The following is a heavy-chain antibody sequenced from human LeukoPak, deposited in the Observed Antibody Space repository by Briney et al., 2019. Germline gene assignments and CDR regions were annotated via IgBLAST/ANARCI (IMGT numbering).Heavy chain of an antibody. CDR1: GPSISDYY. V-gene: IGHV4-4*09. CDR2: IYTSGST. CDR3: ARHYSGSYSPFDY. J-gene: IGHJ4*02. Sequence: SETLSLTCTVSGPSISDYYWSWLRQPPGKGLEWIGFIYTSGSTNYNPSLKSRVTISVDTSKNQFTSKNQFSLKLSSVTAADTAVYYCARHYSGSYSPFDYWGQGTLVTVSS. D-gene: IGHD1-26*01.